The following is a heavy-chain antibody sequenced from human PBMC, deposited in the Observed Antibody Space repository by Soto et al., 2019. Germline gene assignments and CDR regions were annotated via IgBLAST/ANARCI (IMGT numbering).Heavy chain of an antibody. V-gene: IGHV3-33*06. D-gene: IGHD2-2*01. J-gene: IGHJ4*02. CDR2: IWYDGSNK. CDR1: GFTFSSYG. CDR3: AKDSASCPSDY. Sequence: PGGSLRLSCAASGFTFSSYGMHWVRQAPGKGLEWVAVIWYDGSNKYYADSVKGRFTISRDNSKNTLYLQMNSLRAEDTAVYYCAKDSASCPSDYWGQGTLVTVSS.